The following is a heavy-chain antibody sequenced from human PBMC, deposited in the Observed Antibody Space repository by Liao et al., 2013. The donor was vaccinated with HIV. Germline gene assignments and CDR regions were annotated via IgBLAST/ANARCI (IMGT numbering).Heavy chain of an antibody. CDR1: DGSIASGTYS. V-gene: IGHV4-30-2*01. J-gene: IGHJ3*02. D-gene: IGHD3-22*01. CDR2: IYLSGST. CDR3: ARGRDYYDSSGYSYDVFVY. Sequence: QLQLRESGSGLVKPSQTLSLTCAVSDGSIASGTYSWSWIRQPPGKGLEWIGYIYLSGSTYYNPSLKRRVTITLELSKRQFSLRLTSVTAADTALYYCARGRDYYDSSGYSYDVFVYLGPRDNGHRRF.